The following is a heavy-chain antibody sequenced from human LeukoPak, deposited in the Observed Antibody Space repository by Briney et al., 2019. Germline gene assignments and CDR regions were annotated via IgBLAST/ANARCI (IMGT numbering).Heavy chain of an antibody. V-gene: IGHV4-59*12. CDR2: IYYNGTT. J-gene: IGHJ4*02. D-gene: IGHD3-22*01. Sequence: SETLSLTCIVSGDSIISYYWSWIRQPPGKGLEWIGYIYYNGTTNYNPSLKSRVTMSVDTSRTQFSLKLSSVTAADTAVYYCARDSYDSSGYRDYWGQGTLVTVSS. CDR1: GDSIISYY. CDR3: ARDSYDSSGYRDY.